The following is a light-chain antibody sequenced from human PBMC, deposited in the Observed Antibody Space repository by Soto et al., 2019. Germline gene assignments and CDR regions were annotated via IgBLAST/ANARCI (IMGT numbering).Light chain of an antibody. CDR1: QSILSY. V-gene: IGKV1-5*03. Sequence: DIQMTQSPSTLSASVGDRVTITCRASQSILSYLAWYQEKPGRAPKLLIYKASSLEDGVPSRLSGSGSGTEFALSISNVQPDDFATYYCQHRLTHPFTFGGGTNGEI. CDR3: QHRLTHPFT. CDR2: KAS. J-gene: IGKJ4*01.